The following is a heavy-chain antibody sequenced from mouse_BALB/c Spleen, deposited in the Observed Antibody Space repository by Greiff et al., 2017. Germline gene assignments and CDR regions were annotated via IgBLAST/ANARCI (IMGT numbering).Heavy chain of an antibody. J-gene: IGHJ4*01. CDR1: GYTFTSYW. V-gene: IGHV1S22*01. CDR3: TRWRSAMDY. Sequence: LQQPGSELVRPGASVKLSCKASGYTFTSYWMHWVKQRPGQGLEWIGNIYPGSGSTNYDEKFKSKATLTVDKSSSTAYMQLSSPTSEDSAVYYCTRWRSAMDYWGQGTSVTVSS. CDR2: IYPGSGST.